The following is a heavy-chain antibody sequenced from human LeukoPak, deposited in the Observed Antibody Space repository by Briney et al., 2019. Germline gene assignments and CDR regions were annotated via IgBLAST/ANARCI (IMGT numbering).Heavy chain of an antibody. V-gene: IGHV3-48*04. D-gene: IGHD2-2*01. J-gene: IGHJ4*02. CDR1: GFTFSSYS. CDR3: ARSHRHYCSSTSCYVAY. Sequence: GGSLRLSCAASGFTFSSYSMNWVRQAPGKGLEWVSYISSSSSTIYYADSVKGRFTISRDNAKNSLYLQMNSLRAEDTAVYYCARSHRHYCSSTSCYVAYWGQGTLVTVSS. CDR2: ISSSSSTI.